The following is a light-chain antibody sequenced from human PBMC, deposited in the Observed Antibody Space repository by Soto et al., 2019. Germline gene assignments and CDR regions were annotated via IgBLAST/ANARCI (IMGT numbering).Light chain of an antibody. CDR2: EAS. Sequence: IVLTQSPGTLSLSTWESATLSCMPSQSVTRNSVAWYQKRPGQPPRLLIYEASHRAPGIPDSVTGSGSWKDVNITISRLEPEDFAVYYCQQYGNSPQRFGGGTKVDIK. V-gene: IGKV3-20*01. CDR3: QQYGNSPQR. J-gene: IGKJ4*02. CDR1: QSVTRNS.